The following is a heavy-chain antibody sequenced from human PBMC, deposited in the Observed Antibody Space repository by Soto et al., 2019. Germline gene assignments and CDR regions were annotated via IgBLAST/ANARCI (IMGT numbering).Heavy chain of an antibody. V-gene: IGHV1-3*01. D-gene: IGHD1-1*01. J-gene: IGHJ6*02. CDR3: ARDGERDTGLNFYYYLHGMDA. CDR2: INAGNGNT. CDR1: GYTFTSYA. Sequence: ASVKVSCKASGYTFTSYAMHWVRQAPGQRLEWLGWINAGNGNTKYSQKFQGRVTITRDTSASTAYMELSSLRSEDTAVYYCARDGERDTGLNFYYYLHGMDAWGQGTRVTVSS.